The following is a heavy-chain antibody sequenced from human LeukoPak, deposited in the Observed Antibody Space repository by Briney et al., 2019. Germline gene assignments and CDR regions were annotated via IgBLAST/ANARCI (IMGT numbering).Heavy chain of an antibody. CDR2: IYHSGST. J-gene: IGHJ4*02. CDR1: GYSISSGYY. V-gene: IGHV4-38-2*02. Sequence: SETLPLTCTVSGYSISSGYYWGWIRQPPGKGLEWIGSIYHSGSTYYNPSLKSRVTISVDTSKNQFSLKLSSVTAADTAVYYCARDLVYYDFWSGYYTLDYWGQGTLVTVSS. D-gene: IGHD3-3*01. CDR3: ARDLVYYDFWSGYYTLDY.